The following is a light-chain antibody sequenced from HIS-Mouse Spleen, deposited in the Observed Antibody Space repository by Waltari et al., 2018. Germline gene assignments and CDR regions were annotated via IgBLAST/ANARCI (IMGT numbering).Light chain of an antibody. CDR2: EGS. J-gene: IGLJ1*01. CDR1: SSAVGSYNL. CDR3: CSYAGSSTYV. Sequence: QSALTQPASVSGSPGQSITISCTGTSSAVGSYNLFSGYQQHPGKAPKLMIYEGSKRPSGVSNRFSGSKSGNTASLTISGLQAEDEADYYCCSYAGSSTYVFGTGTKVTVL. V-gene: IGLV2-23*01.